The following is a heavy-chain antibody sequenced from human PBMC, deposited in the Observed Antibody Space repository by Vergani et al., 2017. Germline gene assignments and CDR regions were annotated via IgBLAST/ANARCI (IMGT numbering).Heavy chain of an antibody. CDR1: GYSFTNYW. CDR3: ARLYGRDSSGSKYFDY. CDR2: NHPADSDT. D-gene: IGHD3-22*01. J-gene: IGHJ4*02. V-gene: IGHV5-51*01. Sequence: EVQLVQSGAEVKKPGESLNISCQISGYSFTNYWIGWVRQMPGKGLEWMGINHPADSDTRYSPSFQGQVTISVDKSISTAYLQRSSLRASDSAMYYCARLYGRDSSGSKYFDYWGQGTLVTVSS.